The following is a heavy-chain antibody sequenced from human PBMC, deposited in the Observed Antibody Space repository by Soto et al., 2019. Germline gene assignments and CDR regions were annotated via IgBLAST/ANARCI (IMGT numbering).Heavy chain of an antibody. Sequence: EVQLVESGGDLVKPGGCLRLSCAASGITFTNAWMSWVRQAPGKGLEWVGRIKNKADGGTTDYAAPVRGRFTISRDDSKNTLFLQMNSLETEDKAVYYCTPDPGDLEDFWGQGTLVTVSS. CDR2: IKNKADGGTT. J-gene: IGHJ4*02. CDR1: GITFTNAW. V-gene: IGHV3-15*01. D-gene: IGHD4-17*01. CDR3: TPDPGDLEDF.